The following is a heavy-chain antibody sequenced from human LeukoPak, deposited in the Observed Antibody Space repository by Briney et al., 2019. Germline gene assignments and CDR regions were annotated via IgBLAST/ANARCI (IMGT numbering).Heavy chain of an antibody. CDR2: ISLNGGAT. CDR3: VQSITMFIG. V-gene: IGHV3-20*04. CDR1: GFTFDEYG. J-gene: IGHJ4*02. D-gene: IGHD3-10*02. Sequence: GGSLRLSRAASGFTFDEYGMSWVRQAQGKGLEWVSGISLNGGATGYADSVKGRFTISRDNGKNSLYLQMNSLRAEDTALYYCVQSITMFIGWGQGTLVTVSS.